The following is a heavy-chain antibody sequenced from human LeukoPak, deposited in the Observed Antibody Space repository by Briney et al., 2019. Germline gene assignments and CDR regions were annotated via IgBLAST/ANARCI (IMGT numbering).Heavy chain of an antibody. D-gene: IGHD3-22*01. Sequence: HPGGSLRLSCVASGFTFSSNGMHWVRQAPGKGLEWVTFIQYDGSKKYYADSVKGRFTISRDNSKNTVHLQMNSLRAEDTAMYYCARRAGDYSHPYDYWGQGTLVTVSS. J-gene: IGHJ4*02. V-gene: IGHV3-30*02. CDR2: IQYDGSKK. CDR3: ARRAGDYSHPYDY. CDR1: GFTFSSNG.